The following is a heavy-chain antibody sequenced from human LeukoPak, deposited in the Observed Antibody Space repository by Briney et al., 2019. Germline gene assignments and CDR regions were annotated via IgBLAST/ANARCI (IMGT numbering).Heavy chain of an antibody. CDR2: IYYSGST. Sequence: SETLSLTCTVSGGSISSSSYYWGWIRQPPGKGLEWIGSIYYSGSTYYNPSLKSRVTISVDTSKNQFSLKLSSVTAADTAVYYCARSSNRVLFRWGQGTLVTVSS. J-gene: IGHJ4*02. CDR1: GGSISSSSYY. CDR3: ARSSNRVLFR. V-gene: IGHV4-39*07. D-gene: IGHD2-21*01.